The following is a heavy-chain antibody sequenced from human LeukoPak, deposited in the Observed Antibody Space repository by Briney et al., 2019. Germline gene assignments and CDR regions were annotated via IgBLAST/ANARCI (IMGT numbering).Heavy chain of an antibody. CDR1: GGTFSSYA. D-gene: IGHD2-2*02. J-gene: IGHJ5*02. CDR3: ARDGGPLGYCSSTSCYNYWFDP. CDR2: IIPIFGTA. Sequence: ASVKVSCKASGGTFSSYAISWVRQAPGQGLEWMGGIIPIFGTANYAQKFQGRVTITADESTSTAYMELSSLRSEDKAVYYCARDGGPLGYCSSTSCYNYWFDPWGQGTLVTVSS. V-gene: IGHV1-69*13.